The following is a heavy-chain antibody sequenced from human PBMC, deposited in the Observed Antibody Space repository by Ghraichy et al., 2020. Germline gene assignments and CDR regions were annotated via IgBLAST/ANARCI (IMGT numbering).Heavy chain of an antibody. D-gene: IGHD2-2*01. J-gene: IGHJ6*02. CDR1: GFTFSNAW. CDR2: IKSKTDGGTT. CDR3: TTENCSSTSCWNYYYGMDV. V-gene: IGHV3-15*01. Sequence: ASPRLSCAASGFTFSNAWMSWVRQAPGKGLEWVGRIKSKTDGGTTDYAAPVKGRFTISRDDSKNTLYLQMNSLKTEDTAVYYCTTENCSSTSCWNYYYGMDVWGQGTTVTVSS.